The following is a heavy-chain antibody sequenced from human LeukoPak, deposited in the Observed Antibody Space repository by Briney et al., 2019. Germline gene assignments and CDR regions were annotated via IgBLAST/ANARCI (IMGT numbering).Heavy chain of an antibody. CDR2: IYYSGRT. D-gene: IGHD5-18*01. J-gene: IGHJ4*02. Sequence: SETLSLTCTVSGGSISSYYWSWIRQPPGKGLEWIGSIYYSGRTYYNPSLKSRVTISVDKSKNQFSLKLSSVTAADTAVYYCASLGMDTAMVTFDYWGQGTLVTVSS. V-gene: IGHV4-59*12. CDR1: GGSISSYY. CDR3: ASLGMDTAMVTFDY.